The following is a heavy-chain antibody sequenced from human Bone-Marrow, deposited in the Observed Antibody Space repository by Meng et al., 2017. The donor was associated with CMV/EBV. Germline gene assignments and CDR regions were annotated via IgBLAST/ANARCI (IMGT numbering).Heavy chain of an antibody. J-gene: IGHJ6*02. V-gene: IGHV3-48*03. CDR3: ARGPGYCSSASCYGYHYNGMDV. CDR1: GFTFSLYE. CDR2: ISSSGGSTT. Sequence: GGSLRLSCAASGFTFSLYELTWVRQAPGKGLEWISYISSSGGSTTYYADSVKGRFTISRDNAKNSLYLQMNSLRAEDTAVYYCARGPGYCSSASCYGYHYNGMDVWGQGTTVTVSS. D-gene: IGHD2-2*01.